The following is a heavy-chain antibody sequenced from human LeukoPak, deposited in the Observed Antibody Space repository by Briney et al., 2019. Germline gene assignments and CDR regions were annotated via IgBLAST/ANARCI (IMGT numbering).Heavy chain of an antibody. D-gene: IGHD3-22*01. J-gene: IGHJ4*02. Sequence: SETLSLTCTVSGYSISSGYHWGWIRQPPGKGLEWIGSIYHSGSTYYNPSLKSRVTISVDTSKNQFSLKLSSVTAADTAVYYCARVNYYDSSGYLDYWGQGTLVTVSS. CDR1: GYSISSGYH. CDR3: ARVNYYDSSGYLDY. V-gene: IGHV4-38-2*02. CDR2: IYHSGST.